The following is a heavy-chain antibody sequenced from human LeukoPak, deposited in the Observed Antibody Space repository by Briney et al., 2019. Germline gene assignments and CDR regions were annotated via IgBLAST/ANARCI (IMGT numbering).Heavy chain of an antibody. CDR1: GFTFRGHE. J-gene: IGHJ6*01. D-gene: IGHD2-2*01. CDR2: ISSSGSTI. Sequence: GGSLRLSCAASGFTFRGHEMNCVRQAPGKGLEWVSYISSSGSTIYYADTVKGRFTISRDNAKTSLFLQMNSLRAEDTAVYYCVRGWYCTSTGCYDYYYGMDVWGQGTTVSVSS. V-gene: IGHV3-48*03. CDR3: VRGWYCTSTGCYDYYYGMDV.